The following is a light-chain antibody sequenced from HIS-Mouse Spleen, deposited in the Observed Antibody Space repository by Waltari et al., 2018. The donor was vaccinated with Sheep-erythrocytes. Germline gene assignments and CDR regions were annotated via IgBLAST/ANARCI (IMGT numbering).Light chain of an antibody. CDR1: TIGSKR. V-gene: IGLV3-21*03. J-gene: IGLJ2*01. CDR2: DDS. Sequence: SYVLTQPPSESVAPGKTARITCGGNTIGSKRVHVHQQKPGQAPVLVVYDDSDRPSGIPERFSGSNSGNTATLTISRVEAGDEADYYCQVWKVFGGGTKLTVL. CDR3: QVWKV.